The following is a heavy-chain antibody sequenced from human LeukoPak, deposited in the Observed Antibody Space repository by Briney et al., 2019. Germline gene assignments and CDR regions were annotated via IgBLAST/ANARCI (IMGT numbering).Heavy chain of an antibody. CDR3: ARADFWSGYNIYYYYYGMDV. J-gene: IGHJ6*02. CDR2: ISSSSSSI. V-gene: IGHV3-21*01. CDR1: GFTFSSYS. Sequence: GGSLRLSCAASGFTFSSYSMNWVRQAPGKGLEWVSSISSSSSSIYYADSVKGRFTISRDNAKNSLYLQMNSLRAEDTAVYYCARADFWSGYNIYYYYYGMDVWGQGTTVTVSS. D-gene: IGHD3-3*01.